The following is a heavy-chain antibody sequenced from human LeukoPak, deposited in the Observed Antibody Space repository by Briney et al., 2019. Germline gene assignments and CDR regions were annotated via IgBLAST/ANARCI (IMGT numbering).Heavy chain of an antibody. CDR2: INPSGGST. J-gene: IGHJ4*02. D-gene: IGHD3-22*01. CDR1: GYTLTELS. V-gene: IGHV1-46*01. CDR3: ARDSLGYYDSSGYYAY. Sequence: ASVKVSCKVSGYTLTELSMHWVRQAPGQGLEWMGIINPSGGSTSYAQKFQGRVTMTRDTSTSTVYMELSSLRSEDTAVYYCARDSLGYYDSSGYYAYWGQGTLVTVSS.